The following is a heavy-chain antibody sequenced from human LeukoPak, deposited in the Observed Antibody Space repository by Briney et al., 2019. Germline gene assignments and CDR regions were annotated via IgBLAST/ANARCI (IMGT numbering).Heavy chain of an antibody. J-gene: IGHJ4*02. CDR3: ARDSLWFGDGDLWNYSHFDY. D-gene: IGHD3-10*01. CDR1: GFTFSSYS. CDR2: ISSSSSYI. Sequence: PGGSLRLSCAASGFTFSSYSVNWVRQAPGKGLEWVSSISSSSSYIYYADSVKGRFTISRDNAKNSLYLQMNSLRAEDTAVYYCARDSLWFGDGDLWNYSHFDYWGQGTLVTVSS. V-gene: IGHV3-21*01.